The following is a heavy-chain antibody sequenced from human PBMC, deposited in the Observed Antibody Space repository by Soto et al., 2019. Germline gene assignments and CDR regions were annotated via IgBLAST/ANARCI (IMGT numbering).Heavy chain of an antibody. J-gene: IGHJ4*02. CDR1: GYTFTSYG. D-gene: IGHD2-2*01. V-gene: IGHV1-18*01. CDR3: ARAWDCSSTTCYSYFDS. Sequence: GASVKVSCKASGYTFTSYGISWVRQAPGQGLEWMGWISAYNGNTNYAQKLQGRVTMTTDTSTSTAYMELRSLRSDDTAVYYCARAWDCSSTTCYSYFDSWGQGTLVTVSS. CDR2: ISAYNGNT.